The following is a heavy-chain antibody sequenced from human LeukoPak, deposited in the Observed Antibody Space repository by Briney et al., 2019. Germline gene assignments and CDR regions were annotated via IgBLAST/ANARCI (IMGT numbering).Heavy chain of an antibody. D-gene: IGHD6-6*01. CDR1: GGSISSGSYY. J-gene: IGHJ5*02. Sequence: SETLSLTCTVSGGSISSGSYYWSWIRQPAGKGLEWIGRIYTSGSTNYNPSLKSRVTISVDTSKNQFSLKLSSVTAADTAVYYCARVTSEDWFDPWGQGTLVTVSS. CDR2: IYTSGST. V-gene: IGHV4-61*02. CDR3: ARVTSEDWFDP.